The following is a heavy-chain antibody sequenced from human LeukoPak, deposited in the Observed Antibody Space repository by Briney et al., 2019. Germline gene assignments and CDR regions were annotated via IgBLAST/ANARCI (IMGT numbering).Heavy chain of an antibody. Sequence: ASVKVSCTASGYTFTSYYLHWVRQAPGQGLEWMGTSNPSGGSTTYAQKFQGRVTMTRDTSTSTVHMELSSLRSEDTAVYYCATAAGDGYGYRYYFDSWGQGTLVTVSS. D-gene: IGHD5-18*01. V-gene: IGHV1-46*01. CDR1: GYTFTSYY. CDR2: SNPSGGST. J-gene: IGHJ4*02. CDR3: ATAAGDGYGYRYYFDS.